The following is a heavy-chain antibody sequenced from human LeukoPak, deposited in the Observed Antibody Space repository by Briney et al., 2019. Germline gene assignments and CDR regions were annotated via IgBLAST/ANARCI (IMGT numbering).Heavy chain of an antibody. CDR1: GGSISSSSYY. J-gene: IGHJ5*02. CDR3: ARVSQLLDNWFDP. V-gene: IGHV4-39*07. D-gene: IGHD2-2*01. Sequence: SETLSLTCTVSGGSISSSSYYWGWIRQPPGKGLEWIGSIYYSGSTYYNPSLKSRFTISVDTSKNQFSLKLSSVTTADTAVYYCARVSQLLDNWFDPWGQGTLVTVSS. CDR2: IYYSGST.